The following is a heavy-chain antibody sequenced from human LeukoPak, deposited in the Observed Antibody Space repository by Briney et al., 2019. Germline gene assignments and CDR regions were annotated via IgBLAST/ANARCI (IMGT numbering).Heavy chain of an antibody. J-gene: IGHJ4*02. D-gene: IGHD4-23*01. CDR3: ARFVDFGGFDY. V-gene: IGHV3-20*04. CDR1: GFTFDDYG. Sequence: GGSLRLSCAASGFTFDDYGMTWVRQAPGKGLEWVSSINWNGDSTHYADSVRGRFTISRDNAKNSLYLQMNSLRAEDTALYYCARFVDFGGFDYWGQETLVTVSS. CDR2: INWNGDST.